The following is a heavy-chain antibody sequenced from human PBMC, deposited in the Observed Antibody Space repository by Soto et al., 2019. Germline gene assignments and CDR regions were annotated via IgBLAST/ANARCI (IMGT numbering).Heavy chain of an antibody. CDR2: IYYSGST. V-gene: IGHV4-31*03. CDR3: APYIAAAANFDY. CDR1: GGSISSGGYY. Sequence: PSETLSLTCTVSGGSISSGGYYWSWIRQHPGKGLEWIGYIYYSGSTYYNPSLKSRVTISVDTSKNQFSLKLSSVTAADTAVYYCAPYIAAAANFDYWGQGTLVTVSS. D-gene: IGHD6-13*01. J-gene: IGHJ4*02.